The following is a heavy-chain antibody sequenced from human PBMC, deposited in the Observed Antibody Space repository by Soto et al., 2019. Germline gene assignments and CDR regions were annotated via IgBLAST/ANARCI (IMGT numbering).Heavy chain of an antibody. CDR1: GGTFSSYA. D-gene: IGHD2-21*02. CDR2: IIPIFGTA. CDR3: ARDREGYCGGDCYTFDY. J-gene: IGHJ4*02. Sequence: QVQLVQSWAEVKKPGVSVKVACKAFGGTFSSYAISWLRQAPGQELEWMGGIIPIFGTANYAHKVQGRFTITADESTSTAHMELSSLRSEDTAVYYCARDREGYCGGDCYTFDYWGQGTLVTVSS. V-gene: IGHV1-69*01.